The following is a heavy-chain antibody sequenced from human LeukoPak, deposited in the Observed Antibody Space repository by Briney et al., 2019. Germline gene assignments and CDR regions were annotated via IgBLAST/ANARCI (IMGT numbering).Heavy chain of an antibody. J-gene: IGHJ4*02. Sequence: GGSLRLSCAASGFTFSSYAMSWVRQAPGKGLEWVSAISGSGGSTYYADSVKGRFIISRDNSKNTLYLQMNSLRAEDTAVYYCANSYPPAGGTVTTVYWGQGTLVTVSS. CDR2: ISGSGGST. V-gene: IGHV3-23*01. CDR3: ANSYPPAGGTVTTVY. CDR1: GFTFSSYA. D-gene: IGHD4-17*01.